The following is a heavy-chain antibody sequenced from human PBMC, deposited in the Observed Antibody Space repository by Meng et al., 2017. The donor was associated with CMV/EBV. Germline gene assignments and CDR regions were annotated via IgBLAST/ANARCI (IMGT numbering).Heavy chain of an antibody. J-gene: IGHJ3*02. V-gene: IGHV1-2*02. CDR3: ANQPGQGGYENDAFDI. D-gene: IGHD5-12*01. CDR2: INPNSGGT. CDR1: GYTFTGYY. Sequence: ASVKVSCKASGYTFTGYYMHWVRQAPGQGLEWMGWINPNSGGTNYAQKFQGRVTMTRDTSISTAYMELNSLRAEDTAVYYRANQPGQGGYENDAFDIWGQGTMVTVSS.